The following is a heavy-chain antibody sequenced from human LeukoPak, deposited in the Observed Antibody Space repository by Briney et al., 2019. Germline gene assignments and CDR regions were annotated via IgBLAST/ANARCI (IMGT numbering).Heavy chain of an antibody. J-gene: IGHJ4*02. Sequence: SVKVSCKASGGTFSSYAISWVRQAPGQGLEWMGRIIPILGIANYAQKFQGRVTITADKSTSTAYMELSSLRSEDTAVYYCARVSSRDGDSLFDDWGQETLVTVFS. CDR2: IIPILGIA. CDR3: ARVSSRDGDSLFDD. D-gene: IGHD4-17*01. CDR1: GGTFSSYA. V-gene: IGHV1-69*04.